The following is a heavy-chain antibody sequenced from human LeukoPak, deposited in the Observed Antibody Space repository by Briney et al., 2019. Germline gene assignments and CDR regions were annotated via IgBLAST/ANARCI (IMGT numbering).Heavy chain of an antibody. CDR2: INHSGST. J-gene: IGHJ4*02. CDR1: GGSISSYY. D-gene: IGHD5-18*01. Sequence: KSSETLSLTCTVSGGSISSYYWSWIRQPPGKGLEWIGEINHSGSTNYNPSLKSRVTISVDTSKNQFSLKLSSVTAADTAVYYCARLLGYSYGSLDYWGQGTLVTVSS. CDR3: ARLLGYSYGSLDY. V-gene: IGHV4-34*01.